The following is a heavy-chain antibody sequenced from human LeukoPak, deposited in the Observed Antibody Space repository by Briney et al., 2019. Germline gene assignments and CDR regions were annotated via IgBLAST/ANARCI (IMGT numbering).Heavy chain of an antibody. CDR3: AKDRLGIAAAGTSDY. Sequence: GGSLRLSCAASGFTFSSYVMSWVRQAPGKGLEWVSAISGSGGSTYYADSVKGRFTISRDNSKNTLYLQMNSLRAEDTAVYYCAKDRLGIAAAGTSDYWGQGTLVTVSS. V-gene: IGHV3-23*01. CDR1: GFTFSSYV. D-gene: IGHD6-13*01. J-gene: IGHJ4*02. CDR2: ISGSGGST.